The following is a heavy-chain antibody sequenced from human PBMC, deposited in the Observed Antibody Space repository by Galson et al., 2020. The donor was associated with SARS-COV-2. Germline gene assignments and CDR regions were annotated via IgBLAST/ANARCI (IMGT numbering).Heavy chain of an antibody. Sequence: ASVKVSCKVSGYTFTGYYMHWVRQAPGQGLEWMGWINPKTGDTNYAQKFQGRVTMTRDTSIRTAYMEVSRLKSDDTAVYYCARGWDGYSHFDFWGQGTLVTVSS. V-gene: IGHV1-2*02. D-gene: IGHD4-4*01. J-gene: IGHJ4*02. CDR3: ARGWDGYSHFDF. CDR1: GYTFTGYY. CDR2: INPKTGDT.